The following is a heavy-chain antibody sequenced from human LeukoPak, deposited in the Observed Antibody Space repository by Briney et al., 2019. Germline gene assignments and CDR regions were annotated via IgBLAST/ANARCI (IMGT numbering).Heavy chain of an antibody. Sequence: SETLSLTCTVSGGSISSYYWSWIRQPPGKGLEWIGYIYYSGSTNYNPSLKSRVTISVDTSKNQFSLKLSSVTAADTAVYYCARGASYGMDVWGQGTAVTVSS. CDR3: ARGASYGMDV. V-gene: IGHV4-59*01. CDR2: IYYSGST. J-gene: IGHJ6*02. CDR1: GGSISSYY.